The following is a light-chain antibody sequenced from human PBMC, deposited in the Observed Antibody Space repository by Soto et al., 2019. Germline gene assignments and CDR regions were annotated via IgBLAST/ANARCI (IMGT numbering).Light chain of an antibody. V-gene: IGLV7-46*01. J-gene: IGLJ2*01. CDR1: TGPLTSHHY. CDR3: LLSNLPVVI. Sequence: QAVVTQEPSLTVSPGGTGTLTCASSTGPLTSHHYPSWLQQKPGHPPSTLIDDTNNRHSWTPARFSGSLLGSKAALTLSGAQPDDEAEYYCLLSNLPVVIFGGGTKLTVL. CDR2: DTN.